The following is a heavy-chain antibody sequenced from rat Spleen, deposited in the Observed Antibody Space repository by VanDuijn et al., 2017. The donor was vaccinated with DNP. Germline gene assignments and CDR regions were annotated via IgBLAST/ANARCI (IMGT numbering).Heavy chain of an antibody. CDR1: GFTFNTYW. Sequence: EVQLVETGGGLVQPGRSLKVSCVVSGFTFNTYWMYWIRQAPGKGLEWVASISSSSSYIYYADTVKGRFTISRDNAKSTLYLQMDSLRSEDTATYYCARHGRVTTVATYWYFDFWGPGTMVTVSS. CDR3: ARHGRVTTVATYWYFDF. J-gene: IGHJ1*01. V-gene: IGHV5-31*01. CDR2: ISSSSSYI. D-gene: IGHD1-3*01.